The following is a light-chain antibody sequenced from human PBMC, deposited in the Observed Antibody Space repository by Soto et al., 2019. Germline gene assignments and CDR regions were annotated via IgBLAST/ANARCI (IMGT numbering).Light chain of an antibody. CDR2: QVS. Sequence: QSALTQPASVSGSPEQSITISCAGTSSDVGSYNYVSWYQQHPGKAPKLMIYQVSDRPSGVSNRFSGSKSGNTASLTISGLQAEDEAYYYCSAYTGSTTAVVFGGGTKLPS. CDR1: SSDVGSYNY. V-gene: IGLV2-14*01. CDR3: SAYTGSTTAVV. J-gene: IGLJ2*01.